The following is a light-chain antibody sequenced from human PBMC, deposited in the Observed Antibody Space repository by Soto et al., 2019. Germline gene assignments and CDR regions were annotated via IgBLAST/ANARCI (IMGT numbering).Light chain of an antibody. CDR2: WAS. CDR3: QQYYSTPPYT. J-gene: IGKJ2*01. Sequence: DIVMTQSPDSLAVSLGERATINCKSSQSVLYSSNNKNYLAWSQQKPGQPPKVLIYWASTRESGVPERFSGSGSGTDFTLTISSLQAEDVAVYYCQQYYSTPPYTFGQGTKLEIK. V-gene: IGKV4-1*01. CDR1: QSVLYSSNNKNY.